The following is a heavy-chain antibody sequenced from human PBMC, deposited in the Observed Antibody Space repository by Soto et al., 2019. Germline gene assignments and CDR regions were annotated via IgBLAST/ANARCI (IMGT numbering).Heavy chain of an antibody. D-gene: IGHD3-9*01. CDR3: ARSRLGYFDY. Sequence: GASVKISCKASGYTFSSHDINWVRQAPGQGLEWMGWMNPNSGNTGYAQKFQGRLTMTSSTSISTAYRELSSLRSEDTAVYYCARSRLGYFDYWGQGSLVTVSS. CDR2: MNPNSGNT. CDR1: GYTFSSHD. J-gene: IGHJ4*02. V-gene: IGHV1-8*01.